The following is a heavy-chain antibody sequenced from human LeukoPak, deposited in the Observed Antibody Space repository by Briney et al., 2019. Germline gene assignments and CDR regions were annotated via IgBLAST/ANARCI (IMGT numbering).Heavy chain of an antibody. Sequence: EASVKVSCKASGYTFTSYDINWVRQAPGQGLEWMGRIIPIFGTTNYAQKFQGRVTITADKSTSTAYMDLSSLRSEDTAVYYCARGPDCGGGSCYPYFDNWGQGTLVTVSS. CDR3: ARGPDCGGGSCYPYFDN. J-gene: IGHJ4*02. CDR2: IIPIFGTT. CDR1: GYTFTSYD. D-gene: IGHD2-15*01. V-gene: IGHV1-69*06.